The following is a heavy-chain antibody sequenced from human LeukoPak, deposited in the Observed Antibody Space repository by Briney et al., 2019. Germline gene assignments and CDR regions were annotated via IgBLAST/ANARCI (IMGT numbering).Heavy chain of an antibody. J-gene: IGHJ5*02. V-gene: IGHV1-46*01. CDR2: INPSGGST. D-gene: IGHD2-2*02. CDR3: ARGSIVVVVPAAISAYNWSDP. Sequence: ASVKVSCKASGYTFTSYYMHWVRQAPGQGLEWMGIINPSGGSTSYAQKFQGRVTMTRDMSTSTVYMELSSLRFEDTAVYYCARGSIVVVVPAAISAYNWSDPWGQGTLVTVSS. CDR1: GYTFTSYY.